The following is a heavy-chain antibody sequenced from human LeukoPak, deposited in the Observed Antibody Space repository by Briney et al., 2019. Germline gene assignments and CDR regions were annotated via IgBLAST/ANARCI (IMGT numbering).Heavy chain of an antibody. D-gene: IGHD6-19*01. CDR2: IQFDGTTE. V-gene: IGHV3-30*02. J-gene: IGHJ4*02. CDR1: RFTLIDYN. CDR3: ARGAAVALEL. Sequence: GGSLRLSCGASRFTLIDYNMPWVRQAPGKGLEYVAFIQFDGTTEYYTDSVKGRFTMSRHKPKNTLYLQMNSLRGGDTAVYYCARGAAVALELWGQGTLVTVSS.